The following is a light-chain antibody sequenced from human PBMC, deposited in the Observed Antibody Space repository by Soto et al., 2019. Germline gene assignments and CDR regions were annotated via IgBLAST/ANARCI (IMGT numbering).Light chain of an antibody. V-gene: IGLV2-23*01. J-gene: IGLJ1*01. CDR2: EGS. CDR3: CAYVGARTYV. Sequence: ALTQPASVSGSLGQSITISCTGTISVVGRFDVVSWFQQHPGQVPKLIIYEGSRRPSGVSSRFSGSKSGNTASLTISGLQAEDEADYYCCAYVGARTYVFGTGTKVTVL. CDR1: ISVVGRFDV.